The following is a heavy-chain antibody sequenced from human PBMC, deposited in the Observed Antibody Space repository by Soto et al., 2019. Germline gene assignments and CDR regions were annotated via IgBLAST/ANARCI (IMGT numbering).Heavy chain of an antibody. CDR2: IYYSGST. D-gene: IGHD6-19*01. Sequence: SETLSLTCSVSGDSINSHDSTWIRQPLGEGLEWTGYIYYSGSTNYNPSLKIRVTTSLDTSKNQFSLTLSSVAAADTGIYYCARVSDRSGWGLAMGVWGQGTTVTVSS. V-gene: IGHV4-59*11. CDR1: GDSINSHD. J-gene: IGHJ6*02. CDR3: ARVSDRSGWGLAMGV.